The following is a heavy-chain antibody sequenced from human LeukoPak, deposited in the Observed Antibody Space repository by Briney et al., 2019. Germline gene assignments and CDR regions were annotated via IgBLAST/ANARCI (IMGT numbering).Heavy chain of an antibody. CDR3: ARETGTLVAFDI. Sequence: SQTLSLTCVISGDTVSSNSATWDWIRQSPSRGLEWLGRTYYRSNWYSDYAVSVKSRITINPDTSKNQFSLQLNSVTPEDTAVYYCARETGTLVAFDIWGQGTMVTVSS. J-gene: IGHJ3*02. V-gene: IGHV6-1*01. CDR2: TYYRSNWYS. CDR1: GDTVSSNSAT. D-gene: IGHD1-1*01.